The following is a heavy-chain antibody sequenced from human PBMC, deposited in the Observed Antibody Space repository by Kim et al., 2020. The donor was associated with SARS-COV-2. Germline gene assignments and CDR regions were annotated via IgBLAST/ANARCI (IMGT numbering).Heavy chain of an antibody. CDR1: GGSISSSSYY. D-gene: IGHD4-17*01. Sequence: SETLSLTCTVSGGSISSSSYYWGWIRQPPGKGLEWIGSIYYSGSTYYNPSLKSRVTISVDTSKNQFSLKLSSVTAADTAVYYCARSGVSAVTSDYWGQGTLVTVSS. J-gene: IGHJ4*02. CDR2: IYYSGST. V-gene: IGHV4-39*01. CDR3: ARSGVSAVTSDY.